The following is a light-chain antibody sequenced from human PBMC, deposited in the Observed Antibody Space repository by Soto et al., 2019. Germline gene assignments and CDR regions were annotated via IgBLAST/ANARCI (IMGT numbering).Light chain of an antibody. CDR2: TSG. Sequence: IQMTQSPSSLSASVGDRVTITCRASQRVTTYVNWYQQKPGGAPKLLITTSGTLQRGVPSRFSGSGSGTEFTLTITTLQPGDFATYYCQQYNSYPWTFGQGTKVEIK. CDR1: QRVTTY. CDR3: QQYNSYPWT. J-gene: IGKJ1*01. V-gene: IGKV1-39*01.